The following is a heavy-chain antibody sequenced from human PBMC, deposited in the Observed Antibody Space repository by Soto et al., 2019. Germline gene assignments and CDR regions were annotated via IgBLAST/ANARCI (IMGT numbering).Heavy chain of an antibody. D-gene: IGHD3-9*01. Sequence: SETLSLTCAVYGGSFSGYYWSWIRQPPGKGLEWIGEINHSGSTNYNPSLKSRVTISVDTSKNQFSLKLSSVTAADTAVYYCARDILTRPNYWGQGTLVTVSS. CDR2: INHSGST. J-gene: IGHJ4*02. V-gene: IGHV4-34*01. CDR1: GGSFSGYY. CDR3: ARDILTRPNY.